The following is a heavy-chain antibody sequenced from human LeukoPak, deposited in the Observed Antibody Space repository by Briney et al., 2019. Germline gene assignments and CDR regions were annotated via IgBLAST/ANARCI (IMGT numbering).Heavy chain of an antibody. CDR2: ISSSSSTI. J-gene: IGHJ6*03. CDR3: ARAVIARWIQLEGYYYYMDV. Sequence: PGGSLRLSCAASGFTFSSYSMNWVRQAPGKGLEWVSYISSSSSTIYYADSVKGRFTISRDNAKNSLYLQMNSLRAEDTAVYYCARAVIARWIQLEGYYYYMDVWGKGTTVTVSS. D-gene: IGHD5-18*01. V-gene: IGHV3-48*01. CDR1: GFTFSSYS.